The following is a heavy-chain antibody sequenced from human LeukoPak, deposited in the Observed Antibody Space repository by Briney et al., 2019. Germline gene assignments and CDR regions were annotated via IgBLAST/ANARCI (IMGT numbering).Heavy chain of an antibody. V-gene: IGHV3-23*01. J-gene: IGHJ4*02. CDR1: GFTFSSYS. CDR2: ISGSGSST. CDR3: ARAVNYDSSGYSD. D-gene: IGHD3-22*01. Sequence: GGSLRLSCAASGFTFSSYSITWVRQPPGKGLEWVSGISGSGSSTYYADSVKGRFTISRDNSKNTVNLQMNSLRAEDTAVYYCARAVNYDSSGYSDWGQGTLVIVSS.